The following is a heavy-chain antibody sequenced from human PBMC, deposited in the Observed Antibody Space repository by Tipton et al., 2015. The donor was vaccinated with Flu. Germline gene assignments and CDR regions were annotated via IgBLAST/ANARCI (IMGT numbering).Heavy chain of an antibody. V-gene: IGHV4-39*07. D-gene: IGHD4-17*01. CDR2: IDYRGST. CDR3: ARELDYGVFSPYFDY. Sequence: TLSLTCTVSGGPISSSSYHWAWIRQPPGKGLEWIASIDYRGSTHHDPSLKSRVTISVDTSKNQFSLKLSSVAAADTAVYYCARELDYGVFSPYFDYCGQGTLVTVSS. J-gene: IGHJ4*02. CDR1: GGPISSSSYH.